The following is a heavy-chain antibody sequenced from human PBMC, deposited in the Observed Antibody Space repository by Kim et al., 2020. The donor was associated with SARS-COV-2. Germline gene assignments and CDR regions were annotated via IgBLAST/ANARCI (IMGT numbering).Heavy chain of an antibody. CDR2: ISSSSTI. CDR3: ARENYYYGSGSYYNVHDY. D-gene: IGHD3-10*01. CDR1: GFTFSSYS. Sequence: GGSLRRSCAASGFTFSSYSMNWVRQAPGKGLEWVSYISSSSTIYYADSVKGRFTISRDNAKNSLYLQMNSLRDEDTAVYYCARENYYYGSGSYYNVHDYWGQGTLVTVSS. J-gene: IGHJ4*02. V-gene: IGHV3-48*02.